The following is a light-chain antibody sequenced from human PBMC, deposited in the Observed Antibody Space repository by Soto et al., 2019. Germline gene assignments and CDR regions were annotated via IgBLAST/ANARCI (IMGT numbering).Light chain of an antibody. CDR2: DAS. V-gene: IGKV3D-20*02. J-gene: IGKJ4*01. Sequence: EFVLTQSPGTLSLSPGERATLSCRASQTVRNNYLAWYQQKPGQAPRLLIYDASSRATGIPDRFSGSGSGTDFTLTISSLEPEDFAFYYCQQRNSWPLTFXGGTKVDIK. CDR3: QQRNSWPLT. CDR1: QTVRNNY.